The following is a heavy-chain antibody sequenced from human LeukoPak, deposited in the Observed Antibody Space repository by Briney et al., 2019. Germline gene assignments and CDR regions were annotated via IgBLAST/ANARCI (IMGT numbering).Heavy chain of an antibody. D-gene: IGHD2-21*02. V-gene: IGHV4-39*01. CDR1: GGSISSSRFY. CDR3: ARHVSSDLRIVVVTSDWYFDR. J-gene: IGHJ2*01. Sequence: SETLSLTCIVSGGSISSSRFYWGWIRQPPGEGLEWIGTIYYSGSTYYNPSLKSRVTISADTSKNQFSLNLSSVTAADTGVYYCARHVSSDLRIVVVTSDWYFDRWGRGTLVTVSS. CDR2: IYYSGST.